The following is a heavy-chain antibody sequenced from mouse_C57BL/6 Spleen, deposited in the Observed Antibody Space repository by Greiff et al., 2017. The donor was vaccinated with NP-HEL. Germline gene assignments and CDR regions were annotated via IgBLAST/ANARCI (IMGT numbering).Heavy chain of an antibody. CDR2: FYPGSGSI. J-gene: IGHJ1*03. CDR3: ARRDYYGSILSFDV. Sequence: VQGVESGAELVKPGASVKLSCKASGYTFTEYTIHWVKQRSGQGLEWIGWFYPGSGSIKYNEKFKDKATLTADKSSSTVYMELSRLTSEDSAVYFCARRDYYGSILSFDVWGTGTTVTVSS. D-gene: IGHD1-1*01. CDR1: GYTFTEYT. V-gene: IGHV1-62-2*01.